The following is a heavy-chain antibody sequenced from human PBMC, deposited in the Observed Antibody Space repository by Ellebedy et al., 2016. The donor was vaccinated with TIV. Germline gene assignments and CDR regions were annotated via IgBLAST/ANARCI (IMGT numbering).Heavy chain of an antibody. V-gene: IGHV3-7*01. CDR3: ARDSERRASPPDY. CDR1: GFTFGTSW. D-gene: IGHD6-25*01. Sequence: GESLKISXAASGFTFGTSWMSWVRQAPGKGPEWVANIKPDGNEENYVDFVKGRFTISSDSGKNSLYLQMNSLRVEDTAVYYCARDSERRASPPDYWGQGTLVTVSS. J-gene: IGHJ4*02. CDR2: IKPDGNEE.